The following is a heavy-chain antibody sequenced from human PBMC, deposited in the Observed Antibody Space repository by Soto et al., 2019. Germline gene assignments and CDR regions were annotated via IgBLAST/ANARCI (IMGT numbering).Heavy chain of an antibody. CDR1: GYTFTTYD. CDR2: ISAYNGNT. Sequence: ASVKVSCKASGYTFTTYDINWVRQASGQGLEWMGWISAYNGNTNYAQKLQGRVTMTTDTSTSTAYMELRSLRSDDTAVYYCARIPYCSSTSCYADAFDIWGQGTMVTVSS. V-gene: IGHV1-18*01. J-gene: IGHJ3*02. D-gene: IGHD2-2*01. CDR3: ARIPYCSSTSCYADAFDI.